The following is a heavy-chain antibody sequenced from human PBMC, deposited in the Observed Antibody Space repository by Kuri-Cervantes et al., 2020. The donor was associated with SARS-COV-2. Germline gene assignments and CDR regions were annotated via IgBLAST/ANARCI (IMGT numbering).Heavy chain of an antibody. CDR1: GGSFSGYY. D-gene: IGHD1-26*01. CDR3: ARGLRGATID. CDR2: INHSGST. Sequence: GSLRLSCAVYGGSFSGYYWSWIRQPPGKGLEWIGEINHSGSTNYNPSLKSRVTISVDTSKNQFSLKLSSVTAADTAVYYCARGLRGATIDWGQGTLVTVSS. V-gene: IGHV4-34*01. J-gene: IGHJ4*02.